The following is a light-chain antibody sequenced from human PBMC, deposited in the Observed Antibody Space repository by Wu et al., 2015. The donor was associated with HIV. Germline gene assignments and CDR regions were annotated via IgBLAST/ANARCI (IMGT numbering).Light chain of an antibody. CDR3: QQYSDSVRT. J-gene: IGKJ1*01. Sequence: EVVLTQSPGTLSVSPGERATLSCRSSQTVANGYLAWYQQKPGQAPRLLIYGATSRAIDTPDRFSGDGSEKDFTLTISRVEPEDFAVYYCQQYSDSVRTFGQGTKVDLK. CDR2: GAT. V-gene: IGKV3-20*01. CDR1: QTVANGY.